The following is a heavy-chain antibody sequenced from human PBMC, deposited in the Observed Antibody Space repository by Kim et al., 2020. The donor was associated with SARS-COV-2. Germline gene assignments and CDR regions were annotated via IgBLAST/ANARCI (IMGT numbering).Heavy chain of an antibody. J-gene: IGHJ4*02. D-gene: IGHD3-10*01. V-gene: IGHV4-34*01. CDR2: INHSGST. CDR3: ARVFMVRGVTFRYGYGPPPVDY. Sequence: SETLSLTCAVYGGSFSGYYWSWIRQPPGKGLEWIGEINHSGSTNYNPSLKSRVTISVDTSKNQFSLKLSSVTAADTAVYYCARVFMVRGVTFRYGYGPPPVDYWGQGTLVTVSS. CDR1: GGSFSGYY.